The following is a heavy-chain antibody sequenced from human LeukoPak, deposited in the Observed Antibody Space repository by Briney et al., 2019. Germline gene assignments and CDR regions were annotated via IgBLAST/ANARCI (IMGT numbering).Heavy chain of an antibody. CDR1: GFTFSSYA. V-gene: IGHV3-21*01. Sequence: GGSLRLSCAASGFTFSSYAMSWVRQAPGKGLEWVSSISSSSSYIYYAGSVKGRFTISRDNAKNSLYLQMNSLRAEDTAVYYCARGDGSLNYWGQGTLVTVSS. D-gene: IGHD1-26*01. CDR2: ISSSSSYI. CDR3: ARGDGSLNY. J-gene: IGHJ4*02.